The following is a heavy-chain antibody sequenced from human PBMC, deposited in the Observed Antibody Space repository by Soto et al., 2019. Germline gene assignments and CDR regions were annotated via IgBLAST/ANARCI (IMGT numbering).Heavy chain of an antibody. CDR1: GFTFSTYG. CDR3: AKGRSYYYYYGVDV. V-gene: IGHV3-30*18. J-gene: IGHJ6*02. CDR2: ISYDGSNK. Sequence: GGSLRLSCAASGFTFSTYGMHWVRQALGKGLEWVAVISYDGSNKYCADSVKGRFTISRDNSKGTLYLQMNSLRAEDTALYYCAKGRSYYYYYGVDVWGQGTTVTVSS.